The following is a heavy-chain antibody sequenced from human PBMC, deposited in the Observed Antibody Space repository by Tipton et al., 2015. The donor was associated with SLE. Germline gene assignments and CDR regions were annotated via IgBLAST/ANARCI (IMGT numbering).Heavy chain of an antibody. CDR2: IYHSGST. CDR3: ARAARGSAGGVDY. CDR1: GYSISSGYY. J-gene: IGHJ4*02. Sequence: TLSLTCAVSGYSISSGYYWGWIRQPPGKGLEWIGSIYHSGSTYYNPSLKGRVTISVDTSKNQFSLKLSSVTAADTAVYYCARAARGSAGGVDYWGQGTLVTVSS. D-gene: IGHD6-6*01. V-gene: IGHV4-38-2*01.